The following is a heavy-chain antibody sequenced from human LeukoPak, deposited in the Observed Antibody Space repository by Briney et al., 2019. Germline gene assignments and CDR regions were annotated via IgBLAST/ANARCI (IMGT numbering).Heavy chain of an antibody. Sequence: GGSLRLSCAASGFTFSSYEMNWVRQAPGKGLEWVSYISSSGSTIYYADSVKGRFTISRDNAKNSLYLQMNSLRAEDTAVYYCARAAITMVRGVSDYWGQGTLVTVSS. J-gene: IGHJ4*02. CDR3: ARAAITMVRGVSDY. CDR2: ISSSGSTI. CDR1: GFTFSSYE. V-gene: IGHV3-48*03. D-gene: IGHD3-10*01.